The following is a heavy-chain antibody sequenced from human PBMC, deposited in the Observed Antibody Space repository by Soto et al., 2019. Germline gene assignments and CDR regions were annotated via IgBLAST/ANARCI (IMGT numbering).Heavy chain of an antibody. J-gene: IGHJ6*02. CDR3: ASSYSNYALIDYYYYGMDV. Sequence: QVQLVQSGAEVKKPGASVKVSCKASGYTFTSYAMHWERKPPGQRLEWMGWINAGNGNTKYSQKFQGRVTITRNTSASTAYMELSSLRSEDTAVYYCASSYSNYALIDYYYYGMDVWGQGTTVTVSS. CDR1: GYTFTSYA. CDR2: INAGNGNT. V-gene: IGHV1-3*01. D-gene: IGHD4-4*01.